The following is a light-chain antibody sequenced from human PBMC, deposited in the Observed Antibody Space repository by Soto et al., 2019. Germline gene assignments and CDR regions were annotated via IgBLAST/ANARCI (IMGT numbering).Light chain of an antibody. CDR3: CSYAGSYV. J-gene: IGLJ1*01. Sequence: QSALTRPRSVSGSPGQSVTISCTGTSSDVGCYNYVSWYQHHPGKAPKLMIYDVSKRPSGVPDRFSGSKSGNTASLTISGLQAEDEADYYCCSYAGSYVFGTGTKLTVL. CDR2: DVS. V-gene: IGLV2-11*01. CDR1: SSDVGCYNY.